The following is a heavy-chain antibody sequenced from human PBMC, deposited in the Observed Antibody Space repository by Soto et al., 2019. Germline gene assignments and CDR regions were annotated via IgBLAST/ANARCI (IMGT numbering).Heavy chain of an antibody. CDR1: GGSISRSSYY. CDR2: IYYSGST. CDR3: ARLPGTIRYFDY. J-gene: IGHJ4*02. Sequence: PSETLSLTCTVSGGSISRSSYYWGWIRQPPGKGLEWIGSIYYSGSTYYNPSLKSRVTISVDTSKNQFSLKLSSVTAADTAVYYCARLPGTIRYFDYWGQGTLVTVSS. D-gene: IGHD3-10*01. V-gene: IGHV4-39*01.